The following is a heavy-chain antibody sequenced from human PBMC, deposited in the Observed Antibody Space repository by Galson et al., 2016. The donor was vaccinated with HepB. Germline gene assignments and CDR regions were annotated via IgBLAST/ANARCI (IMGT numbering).Heavy chain of an antibody. Sequence: SLRLSCAASGFTFSNYAMNWVRQAPGKGLEWVAGISYDGSNTYYPDSVKGRFTISRDNSKNTLYLQMNSLRAEDTAVYYCARDTRPYSNLRHGMDVWGQGTTVTVSS. J-gene: IGHJ6*02. CDR3: ARDTRPYSNLRHGMDV. D-gene: IGHD4-11*01. CDR1: GFTFSNYA. CDR2: ISYDGSNT. V-gene: IGHV3-30-3*01.